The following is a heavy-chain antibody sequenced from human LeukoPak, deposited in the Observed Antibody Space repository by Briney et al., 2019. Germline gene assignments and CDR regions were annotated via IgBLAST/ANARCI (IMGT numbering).Heavy chain of an antibody. CDR3: ARHRYSSSWYRDDAFDI. J-gene: IGHJ3*02. D-gene: IGHD6-13*01. CDR1: GGSISSSSYY. Sequence: PSETLSLTCTVSGGSISSSSYYWGWIRQPPGKGLEWIGSIYYSGSTYYNPSLKSRVTISVDTSKNQFSLKLSSVTAADTAVYFCARHRYSSSWYRDDAFDIWGQGTMVTVSS. V-gene: IGHV4-39*01. CDR2: IYYSGST.